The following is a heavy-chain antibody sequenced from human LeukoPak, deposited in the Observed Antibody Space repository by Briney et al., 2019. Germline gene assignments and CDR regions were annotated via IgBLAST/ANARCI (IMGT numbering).Heavy chain of an antibody. D-gene: IGHD6-19*01. J-gene: IGHJ4*02. CDR1: GFTFSSYW. V-gene: IGHV3-7*01. CDR3: ARTQDSSGWYLDY. Sequence: GGSLRLSCAASGFTFSSYWMSWVRQAPGKGLEWVANIKQDGSEKYYVDSVKGRFTISRDNSKNTLYLQMNSLRAEDTAVYYCARTQDSSGWYLDYWGQGTLVTVSS. CDR2: IKQDGSEK.